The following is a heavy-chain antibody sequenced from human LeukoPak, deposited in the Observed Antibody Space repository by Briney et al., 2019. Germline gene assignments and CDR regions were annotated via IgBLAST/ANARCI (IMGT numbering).Heavy chain of an antibody. D-gene: IGHD3-3*01. J-gene: IGHJ4*02. CDR1: EFSFSRYS. CDR3: ARAAGFGMVNIPRFDY. CDR2: ISSSSSNI. Sequence: GGSLRLSCAASEFSFSRYSMNWVRQAPGKGLEWVSYISSSSSNIYYADSVKGRFTISRDNAKNSLYLQMISLRAEDTAVYYCARAAGFGMVNIPRFDYWGQGTLVTVSS. V-gene: IGHV3-48*04.